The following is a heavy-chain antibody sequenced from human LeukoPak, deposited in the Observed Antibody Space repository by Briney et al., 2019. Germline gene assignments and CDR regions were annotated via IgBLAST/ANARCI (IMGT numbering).Heavy chain of an antibody. D-gene: IGHD3-16*02. CDR2: IGYRGGSI. CDR1: GFTFSNYS. CDR3: AKSWGYTRPYYNYMDV. Sequence: GGSLRLSCAASGFTFSNYSMSWVRQAPGKGLEGVSIIGYRGGSIYYTYSVQGRFTISRDNSKNTLSLQMNGLRPEDTAVYYCAKSWGYTRPYYNYMDVWGKGTTVTVSS. J-gene: IGHJ6*03. V-gene: IGHV3-23*01.